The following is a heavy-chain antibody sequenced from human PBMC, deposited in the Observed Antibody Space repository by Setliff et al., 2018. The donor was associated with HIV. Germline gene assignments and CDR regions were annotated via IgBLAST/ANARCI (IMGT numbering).Heavy chain of an antibody. J-gene: IGHJ4*02. CDR3: AREPNDGEPGNFDY. V-gene: IGHV4-59*01. CDR2: VYYTGST. D-gene: IGHD1-1*01. Sequence: LSLTCTVSGDSIRSYYWSWIRQSPGKGLEWIGYVYYTGSTNCNPSLKSRVTISVDTSKNQFSLKLNSVTAAGTALYYCAREPNDGEPGNFDYWGQGTLVTVSS. CDR1: GDSIRSYY.